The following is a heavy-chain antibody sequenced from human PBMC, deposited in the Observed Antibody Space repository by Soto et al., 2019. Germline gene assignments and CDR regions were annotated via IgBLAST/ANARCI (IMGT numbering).Heavy chain of an antibody. CDR3: ARERSSSWDNWFDP. CDR2: IYYSGST. D-gene: IGHD6-6*01. V-gene: IGHV4-59*01. J-gene: IGHJ5*02. Sequence: SETLSLTCTVSGGSISSYYWSWIRQPPGKGLEWIGYIYYSGSTNYNPSLKSRVTISVDTSKNQFSLKLSSVTAADTAVYYCARERSSSWDNWFDPWGQGTLVTVSS. CDR1: GGSISSYY.